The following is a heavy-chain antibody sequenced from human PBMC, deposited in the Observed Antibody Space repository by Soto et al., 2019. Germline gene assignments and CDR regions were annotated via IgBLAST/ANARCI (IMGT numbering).Heavy chain of an antibody. CDR3: ARTSLSGTGDTFDI. CDR2: ILSDGIRK. J-gene: IGHJ3*02. V-gene: IGHV3-30*03. D-gene: IGHD3-10*01. Sequence: QVQLVESGGGVVQPGRSLRLSCAASGFTFTTYAMHWLRQAPGKGLEWVAVILSDGIRKYQVDSVRGRFTISRDNSKNMVYLQMNSLRAEDTALYYCARTSLSGTGDTFDIWGQGTMVTVSA. CDR1: GFTFTTYA.